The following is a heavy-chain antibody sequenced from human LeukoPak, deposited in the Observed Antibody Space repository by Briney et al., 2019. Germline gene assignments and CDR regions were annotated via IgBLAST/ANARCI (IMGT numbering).Heavy chain of an antibody. Sequence: SETLSLTCSVSGGSISGYYWSWIRQLPGERLEWIGFVYHNGRTTYNPSLESRVTISVDTSRNQVSLNLRSVTAADTALYFCARRRAESSGPSFYYFYMDVWGKGTTVSVSS. CDR1: GGSISGYY. CDR3: ARRRAESSGPSFYYFYMDV. V-gene: IGHV4-59*01. D-gene: IGHD2-8*02. J-gene: IGHJ6*03. CDR2: VYHNGRT.